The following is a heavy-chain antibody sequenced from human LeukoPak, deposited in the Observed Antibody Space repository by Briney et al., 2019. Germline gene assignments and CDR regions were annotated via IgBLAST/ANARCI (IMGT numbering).Heavy chain of an antibody. CDR3: ASHTYYYGSGSSQSFY. V-gene: IGHV3-23*01. Sequence: GGSLRLSCAASGFTFSSYSMNWVRQAPGKGLEWVSAISGSGGSTYYADSVKGRFTISRDNSKNTLYLQMNSLRAEDTAVYYCASHTYYYGSGSSQSFYWGQGTLVTVSS. CDR2: ISGSGGST. J-gene: IGHJ4*02. CDR1: GFTFSSYS. D-gene: IGHD3-10*01.